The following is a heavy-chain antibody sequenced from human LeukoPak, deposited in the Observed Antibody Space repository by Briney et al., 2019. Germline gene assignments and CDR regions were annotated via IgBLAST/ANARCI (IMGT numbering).Heavy chain of an antibody. D-gene: IGHD6-13*01. CDR3: AKVPSRWSQFDY. J-gene: IGHJ4*02. V-gene: IGHV3-30*18. CDR1: GFTFSSYG. CDR2: ISYDGSNK. Sequence: GGSLRLSCAASGFTFSSYGMHWVRQAPGKGLEWVAVISYDGSNKYYADSVKGRFTISRDNSKNTLYLQMNSLRAEDTAVYYCAKVPSRWSQFDYWGQGTLVTVSS.